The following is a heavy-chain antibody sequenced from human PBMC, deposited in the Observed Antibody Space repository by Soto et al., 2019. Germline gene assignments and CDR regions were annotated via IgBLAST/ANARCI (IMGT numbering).Heavy chain of an antibody. V-gene: IGHV3-48*02. CDR1: GIAFNSHT. J-gene: IGHJ4*02. D-gene: IGHD3-16*01. CDR3: ARGRTDYAYFES. Sequence: GGSLRLSCAASGIAFNSHTMYWVHQPPGKGLEWVSYISSSGSSTYYADSVKGRFTISRDNARNSLSLQMNGLRDEDTAVYYCARGRTDYAYFESWGQGTLVTVSS. CDR2: ISSSGSST.